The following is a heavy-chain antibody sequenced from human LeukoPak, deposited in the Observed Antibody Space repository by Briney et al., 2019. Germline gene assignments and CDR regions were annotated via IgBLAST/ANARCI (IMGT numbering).Heavy chain of an antibody. V-gene: IGHV1-69*04. CDR3: ASPLGTGYYYGMDV. CDR1: GGTFSSYA. CDR2: IIPILGIA. D-gene: IGHD2-8*02. Sequence: GASVKVSCKASGGTFSSYAISWVRQAPGQGLEWMGRIIPILGIANYAQKFQGGVTITADKSTSTAYMELSSLRSEDTAVYYCASPLGTGYYYGMDVWGQGTTVTVSS. J-gene: IGHJ6*02.